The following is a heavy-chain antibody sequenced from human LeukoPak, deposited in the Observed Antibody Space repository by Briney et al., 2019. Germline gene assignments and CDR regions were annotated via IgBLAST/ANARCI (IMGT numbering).Heavy chain of an antibody. CDR1: GGSISSGGYY. CDR2: IYYSGST. V-gene: IGHV4-31*03. CDR3: ARGRVDIVATTPFDY. D-gene: IGHD5-12*01. Sequence: SETLSLTCTVSGGSISSGGYYWSWIRQHPGKGLEWIGYIYYSGSTYYNPSLKSRVTISVDTSKNQFSLKLSSVTAVDTAVYYCARGRVDIVATTPFDYWGQGTLVTVSS. J-gene: IGHJ4*02.